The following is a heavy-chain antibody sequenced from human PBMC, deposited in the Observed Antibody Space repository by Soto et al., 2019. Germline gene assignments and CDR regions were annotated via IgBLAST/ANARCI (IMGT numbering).Heavy chain of an antibody. V-gene: IGHV3-21*01. J-gene: IGHJ4*02. D-gene: IGHD2-15*01. CDR2: ISDSSSYI. Sequence: EVQLVESGGGLVKPGGSLRLSCAASGFTFSSYSMNWVRQAPGKGPEWVSSISDSSSYIYYADSVKGRFTISRDNAKNSLYLQMNSLRAEDTAVYHCALGYCSGGTCWTEFNYWGQGTLVTVSS. CDR3: ALGYCSGGTCWTEFNY. CDR1: GFTFSSYS.